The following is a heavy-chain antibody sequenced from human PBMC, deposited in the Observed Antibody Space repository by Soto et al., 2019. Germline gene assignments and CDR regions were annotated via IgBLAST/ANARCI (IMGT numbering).Heavy chain of an antibody. V-gene: IGHV1-3*01. D-gene: IGHD3-22*01. Sequence: ASVKVSCKASGYTFTSYAMHWVRQAPGQRLEWMGWINAGNGNTKYSQKFQGRVTITRDTSASTAYMELSSLRSEDTAVHYCASSDSSGYFQVPLIWGQGTMVTVS. CDR3: ASSDSSGYFQVPLI. CDR2: INAGNGNT. J-gene: IGHJ3*02. CDR1: GYTFTSYA.